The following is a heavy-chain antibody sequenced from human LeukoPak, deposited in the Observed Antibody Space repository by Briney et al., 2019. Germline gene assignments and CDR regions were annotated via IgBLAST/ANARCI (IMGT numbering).Heavy chain of an antibody. CDR2: ISAYNGNT. V-gene: IGHV1-18*01. J-gene: IGHJ4*02. D-gene: IGHD3-22*01. CDR3: ARAGPYYYDSSGCDY. Sequence: ASVKVSCKASGYTFTSYGISWVRQAPGQGLEWMGWISAYNGNTNYAQKLQGRVTMTTDTSTSTAYMELRSLRSDDTAVYYCARAGPYYYDSSGCDYWGQGTLVTVSS. CDR1: GYTFTSYG.